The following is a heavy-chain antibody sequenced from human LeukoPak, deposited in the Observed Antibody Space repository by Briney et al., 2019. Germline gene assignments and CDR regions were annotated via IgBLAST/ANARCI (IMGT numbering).Heavy chain of an antibody. CDR3: ASLGQPVGWFDP. CDR1: GYTFTSYA. J-gene: IGHJ5*02. D-gene: IGHD3-16*01. CDR2: IIPIFGTA. Sequence: ASVKVSCKASGYTFTSYAISWVRQAPGQGLEWMGGIIPIFGTANYAQKFQGRVTITADESTSTAYMELSSLRSEDTAVYYCASLGQPVGWFDPWGQGTLVTVSS. V-gene: IGHV1-69*13.